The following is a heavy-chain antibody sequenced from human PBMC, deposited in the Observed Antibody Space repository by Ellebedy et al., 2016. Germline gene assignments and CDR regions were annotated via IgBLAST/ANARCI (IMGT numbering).Heavy chain of an antibody. CDR2: IRSRPYGWTT. CDR3: SRSYGGNSESDY. V-gene: IGHV3-49*03. CDR1: GFNFGDYA. D-gene: IGHD4-23*01. J-gene: IGHJ4*02. Sequence: GESLKISXTASGFNFGDYAVNWFRQAPGKGLEWVGFIRSRPYGWTTQYAASVKGKFTISRDDSKNIAYLQMDSLQAEDTAVYYCSRSYGGNSESDYWGQGTLVTVSS.